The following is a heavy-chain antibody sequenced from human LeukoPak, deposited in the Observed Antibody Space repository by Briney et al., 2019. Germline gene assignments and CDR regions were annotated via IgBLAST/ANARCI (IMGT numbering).Heavy chain of an antibody. CDR1: GGSISSYY. V-gene: IGHV4-59*08. D-gene: IGHD3-9*01. CDR2: IYYSGST. Sequence: SETLSLTCTVSGGSISSYYWSWIRQPPGKGLEWIGYIYYSGSTNYNPSLKSRVTISVDTSKNQFSLKLSSVTAADTAVHYCASTGRYFDPGYYYYMDVWGKGTTVTVSS. CDR3: ASTGRYFDPGYYYYMDV. J-gene: IGHJ6*03.